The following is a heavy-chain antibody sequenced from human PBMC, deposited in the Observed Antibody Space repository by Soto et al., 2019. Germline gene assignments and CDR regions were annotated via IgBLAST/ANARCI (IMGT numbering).Heavy chain of an antibody. CDR3: ARGVLGPGDYYYGMDV. D-gene: IGHD7-27*01. CDR1: GFTFINYD. J-gene: IGHJ6*02. CDR2: IGAAGDT. Sequence: PGGSLRLSCAASGFTFINYDMHWVRQAPGEGLEWVSGIGAAGDTYYPVSVQGRFTVSRDNAKKSLYLQMNSLRAGDTAVYYCARGVLGPGDYYYGMDVWGQGTTVTVSS. V-gene: IGHV3-13*01.